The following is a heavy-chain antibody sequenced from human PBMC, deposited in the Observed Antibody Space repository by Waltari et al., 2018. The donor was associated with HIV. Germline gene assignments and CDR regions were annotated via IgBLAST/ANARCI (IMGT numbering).Heavy chain of an antibody. V-gene: IGHV4-31*03. J-gene: IGHJ4*02. CDR3: ARGRSSTYYILDD. D-gene: IGHD6-13*01. Sequence: QVQLLESGPGLVRSSATLSPGCPVSRHSISPSGSYWTWIRQPPGEALEWMGYIYYRGNTYYNPSLESRLTISLDTSRNQFTLRLNSVTAADTAIYYCARGRSSTYYILDDWGQGTLVTVSS. CDR1: RHSISPSGSY. CDR2: IYYRGNT.